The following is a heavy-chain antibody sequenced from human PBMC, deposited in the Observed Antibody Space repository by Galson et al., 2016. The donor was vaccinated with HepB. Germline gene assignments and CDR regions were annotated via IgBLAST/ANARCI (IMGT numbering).Heavy chain of an antibody. CDR3: ARDRIVVVPTYYYYGMDV. V-gene: IGHV3-7*01. CDR2: IKQDGSEK. CDR1: GFTFDDYG. Sequence: SLRLSCAASGFTFDDYGMSWVRQAPGKGLEWVANIKQDGSEKYYVDSVKGRFTISRDNAKNSLYLQMNSLRAEDTAVYYCARDRIVVVPTYYYYGMDVWGQGTTVTVSS. J-gene: IGHJ6*02. D-gene: IGHD2-2*01.